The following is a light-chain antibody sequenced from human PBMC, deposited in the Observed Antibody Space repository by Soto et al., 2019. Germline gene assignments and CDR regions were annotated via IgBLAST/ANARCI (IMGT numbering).Light chain of an antibody. CDR2: GAS. J-gene: IGKJ2*01. CDR3: QQYNNWPPYT. V-gene: IGKV3-20*01. Sequence: EIVLTQSPGTLSLSPGERATLSCRASQSVSSSYLAWYQQKPGQAPRLLIYGASSRATGIPDRFSGSGSGTDFTLTISRLEPEDFAIYSCQQYNNWPPYTFGQGTKLEIK. CDR1: QSVSSSY.